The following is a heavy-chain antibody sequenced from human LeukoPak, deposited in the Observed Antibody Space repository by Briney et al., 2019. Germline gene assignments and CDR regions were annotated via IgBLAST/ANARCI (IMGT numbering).Heavy chain of an antibody. CDR3: ARAAYYYDSSGYYFFDY. V-gene: IGHV1-46*01. J-gene: IGHJ4*02. CDR2: IYPRDGST. D-gene: IGHD3-22*01. Sequence: ASVKVSCKASGYTFTSNYIHWVRQAPGQGLEWMGMIYPRDGSTSYAQKFQGRVTMTTDTSTSTAYMELRSLRSDDTAVYYCARAAYYYDSSGYYFFDYWGQGTLVTVSS. CDR1: GYTFTSNY.